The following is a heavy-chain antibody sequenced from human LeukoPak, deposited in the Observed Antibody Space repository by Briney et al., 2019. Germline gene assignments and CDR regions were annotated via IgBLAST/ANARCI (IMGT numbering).Heavy chain of an antibody. CDR1: GGSISSSSYY. D-gene: IGHD6-6*01. CDR3: ARQSIAARGYYYYMDV. V-gene: IGHV4-39*01. CDR2: IYYSGST. Sequence: SETLSLTCTVSGGSISSSSYYWGWIRQPPGKGLEWIGSIYYSGSTYYNPSLKSRVTISVDTSKNQFSLKLTSVTAADTAVYYCARQSIAARGYYYYMDVWGKGTTVTVSS. J-gene: IGHJ6*03.